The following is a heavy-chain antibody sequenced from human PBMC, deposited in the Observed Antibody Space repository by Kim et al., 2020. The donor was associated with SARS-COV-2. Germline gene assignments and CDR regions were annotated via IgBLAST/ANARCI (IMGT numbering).Heavy chain of an antibody. CDR2: ISYDGSNK. V-gene: IGHV3-30-3*01. CDR3: ARDNAHDILTGYLGDAFDI. D-gene: IGHD3-9*01. Sequence: GGSLRLSCAASGFTFSSYAMHWVRQAPGKGLEWVAVISYDGSNKYYADSVKGRFTISRDNSKNTLYLQMNSLRAEDTAVYYCARDNAHDILTGYLGDAFDIWGQGTMVTVSS. J-gene: IGHJ3*02. CDR1: GFTFSSYA.